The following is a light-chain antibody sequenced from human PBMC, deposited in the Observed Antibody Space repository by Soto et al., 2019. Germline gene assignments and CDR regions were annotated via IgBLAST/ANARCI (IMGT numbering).Light chain of an antibody. J-gene: IGKJ5*01. CDR3: QQYAVSPIT. CDR2: GAS. Sequence: EIVLTQSPGTLSLSPGERATLSCRASQSIRTDLAWYQQKPGQAPSLLIYGASTRATGIPDRFSGSGSGTDFTLTISRLEPEDFAVFYCQQYAVSPITFGQGTRLEIK. V-gene: IGKV3-20*01. CDR1: QSIRTD.